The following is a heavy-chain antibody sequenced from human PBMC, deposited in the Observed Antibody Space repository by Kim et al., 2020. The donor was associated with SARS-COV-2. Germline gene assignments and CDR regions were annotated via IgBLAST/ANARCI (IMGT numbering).Heavy chain of an antibody. CDR2: NT. D-gene: IGHD6-13*01. J-gene: IGHJ4*02. Sequence: NTNYAQKLQGRVTMTTDTSTSTAYMELRSLRSDDTAVYYCARGTSGNFDYWGQGTLVTVSS. CDR3: ARGTSGNFDY. V-gene: IGHV1-18*01.